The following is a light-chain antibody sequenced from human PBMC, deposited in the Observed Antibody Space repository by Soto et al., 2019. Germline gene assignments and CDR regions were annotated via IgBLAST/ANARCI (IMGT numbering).Light chain of an antibody. CDR2: GAS. CDR1: QSVSISY. Sequence: IVLTQSPGTLSLSPGERATLSCMASQSVSISYLALYQQKPGHAPRLLIYGASIRATGIPDRFIGRGSGTDFPLTISRLEPEDFAVYYCQQYGSSWWTFGQGTKVDIK. J-gene: IGKJ1*01. CDR3: QQYGSSWWT. V-gene: IGKV3-20*01.